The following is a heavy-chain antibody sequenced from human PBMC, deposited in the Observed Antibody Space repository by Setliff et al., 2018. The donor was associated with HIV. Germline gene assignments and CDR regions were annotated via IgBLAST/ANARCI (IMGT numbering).Heavy chain of an antibody. Sequence: ASVKVSCKASGGTFSNHGISWVRQAPGQGLEWLGRIDPNNGDTHDVQKFQGRVTITTDTSTDTDYMELSSLRFDDTAVYYCARGWEGGMDYWGQGTLVTVSS. D-gene: IGHD1-26*01. CDR2: IDPNNGDT. CDR3: ARGWEGGMDY. CDR1: GGTFSNHG. V-gene: IGHV1-18*01. J-gene: IGHJ4*02.